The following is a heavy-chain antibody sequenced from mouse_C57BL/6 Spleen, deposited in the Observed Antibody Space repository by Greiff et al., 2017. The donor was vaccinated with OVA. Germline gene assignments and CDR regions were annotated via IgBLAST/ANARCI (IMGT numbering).Heavy chain of an antibody. CDR2: IYPGDGDT. CDR3: ARGEGNYLYAMDY. V-gene: IGHV1-82*01. J-gene: IGHJ4*01. CDR1: GYAFSSSW. Sequence: VKLMESGPELVKPGASVKISCKASGYAFSSSWMNWVKQRPGKGLEWIGRIYPGDGDTNYNGKFKGKATLTADKSSSTAYMQLSSLTSEDSAVYFCARGEGNYLYAMDYWGQGTSVTVSS. D-gene: IGHD2-1*01.